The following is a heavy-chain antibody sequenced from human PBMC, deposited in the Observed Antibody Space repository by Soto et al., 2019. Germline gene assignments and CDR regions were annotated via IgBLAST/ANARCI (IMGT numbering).Heavy chain of an antibody. CDR1: GFSFRNAW. J-gene: IGHJ6*02. V-gene: IGHV3-15*01. Sequence: PGGSLRLSCAASGFSFRNAWMSWVRQAPGKGLEWVGHIKSQGDGGTRDYAAPVKGRFTISRDDSKNMLFLQMNSLKNEDTAVYFCTTDLQAYCDGTTCYAGNYYYDDMDVWGQGTTVTVSS. CDR2: IKSQGDGGTR. D-gene: IGHD2-2*01. CDR3: TTDLQAYCDGTTCYAGNYYYDDMDV.